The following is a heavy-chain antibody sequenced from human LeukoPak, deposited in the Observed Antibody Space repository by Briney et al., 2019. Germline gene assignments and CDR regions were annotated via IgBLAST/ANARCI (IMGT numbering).Heavy chain of an antibody. J-gene: IGHJ4*02. V-gene: IGHV3-11*06. CDR3: ARTGRRGYSYGKNYYFDY. Sequence: KPGGSLRLSCAASGFTFSDYYMSWIRQAPGKGLEWVSYISSSSSYTNYADSVKGRFTIPRDNAKNSLYLQMNSLRAEDTAVYYCARTGRRGYSYGKNYYFDYWGQGTLVTVSS. CDR1: GFTFSDYY. D-gene: IGHD5-18*01. CDR2: ISSSSSYT.